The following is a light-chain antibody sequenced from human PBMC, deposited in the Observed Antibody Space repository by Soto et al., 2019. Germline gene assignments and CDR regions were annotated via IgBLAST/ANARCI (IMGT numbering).Light chain of an antibody. CDR3: QQYGSSPLT. J-gene: IGKJ1*01. Sequence: ELVLTQSPGTLSLSPGERATLFCRASQSVSSSYLAWYQQKPGQAPRLLIFGASSRATGIPDRFSGSGSGTAFTLPISRLEPEDFAVYYCQQYGSSPLTFGQGPRVDIK. CDR1: QSVSSSY. CDR2: GAS. V-gene: IGKV3-20*01.